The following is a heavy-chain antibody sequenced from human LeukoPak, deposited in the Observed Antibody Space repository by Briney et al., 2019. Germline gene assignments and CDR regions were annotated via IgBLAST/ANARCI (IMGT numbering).Heavy chain of an antibody. V-gene: IGHV3-21*01. Sequence: GGSLRLSCAASGFTFSSYSMNWVRQAPGKGLEWVSSISSSSSYIYYADSVKGRFTISRDNAKNSLYLQMNSLRAEDTAVYYCARELGYQLHNYYYGTDVWGQGTTVTVSS. CDR2: ISSSSSYI. J-gene: IGHJ6*02. CDR1: GFTFSSYS. D-gene: IGHD2-2*01. CDR3: ARELGYQLHNYYYGTDV.